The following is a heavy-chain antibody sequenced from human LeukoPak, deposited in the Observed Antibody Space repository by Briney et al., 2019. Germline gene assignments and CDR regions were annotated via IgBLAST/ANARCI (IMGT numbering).Heavy chain of an antibody. CDR1: GYSISSGYY. J-gene: IGHJ4*02. Sequence: SETLSLTCAVSGYSISSGYYWGWIRQPPGKGLEWIGSIYHSGSTYYNPSLKSRVTISVDTSKNQFSLKLSSVTAADTAVYYCARHTRPDYDFWSGLDYWGQGTLVTGSS. CDR2: IYHSGST. CDR3: ARHTRPDYDFWSGLDY. D-gene: IGHD3-3*01. V-gene: IGHV4-38-2*01.